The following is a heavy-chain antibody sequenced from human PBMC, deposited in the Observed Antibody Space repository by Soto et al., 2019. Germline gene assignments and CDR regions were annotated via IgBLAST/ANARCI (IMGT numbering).Heavy chain of an antibody. CDR1: GGSISSGDYY. CDR2: INHSGST. Sequence: SETLSLTCTVSGGSISSGDYYWSWIRQPPGTGLEWIGEINHSGSTNYNPSLKSRVTISVDTSKNQFSLKLTSVTAADTAVYYCARDKITGLFDYWGQGTLVTVSS. CDR3: ARDKITGLFDY. J-gene: IGHJ4*02. D-gene: IGHD2-8*02. V-gene: IGHV4-39*07.